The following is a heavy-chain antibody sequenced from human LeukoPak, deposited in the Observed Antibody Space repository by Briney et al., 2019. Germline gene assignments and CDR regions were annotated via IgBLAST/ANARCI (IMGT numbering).Heavy chain of an antibody. V-gene: IGHV3-23*01. CDR3: ARRERESYNYGYPDH. CDR2: IGGSGCCT. Sequence: GGSLRLSCAASGLTFSIYSMDWVRQAPGKGLEWVSSIGGSGCCTYFADFVRGRFTISRDNAKNTLYLQMNSLRAEDTAVYYCARRERESYNYGYPDHWGQGIVVTVSS. J-gene: IGHJ4*02. D-gene: IGHD5-18*01. CDR1: GLTFSIYS.